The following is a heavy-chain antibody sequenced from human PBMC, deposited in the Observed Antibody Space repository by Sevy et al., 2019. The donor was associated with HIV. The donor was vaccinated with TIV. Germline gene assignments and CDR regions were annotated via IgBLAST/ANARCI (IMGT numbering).Heavy chain of an antibody. CDR2: INSDGSST. D-gene: IGHD1-26*01. V-gene: IGHV3-74*01. Sequence: GGSLRLSCAASGFTFSSYWMHWVRQAPGKGLVWVSRINSDGSSTSYADSVKGRFTISRDNAKNTLYLQMNSLRAEDTAVYYCARGPRSYSAYYFDYWGQGTLATVSS. CDR1: GFTFSSYW. J-gene: IGHJ4*02. CDR3: ARGPRSYSAYYFDY.